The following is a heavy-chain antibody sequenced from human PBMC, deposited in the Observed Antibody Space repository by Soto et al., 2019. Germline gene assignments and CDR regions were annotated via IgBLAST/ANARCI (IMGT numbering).Heavy chain of an antibody. V-gene: IGHV4-30-2*01. Sequence: QLQLQESASGLVKPSQTLSLTCAVSGGAISSGGYYWSWIRQPPGKGLEWIGYIYHSGSTYYNPSLKSRVTISVDRSKNQFSLKLSSVTAADTAVYYCARVPMVATIYWYFDLWGRGTLVTVSS. CDR2: IYHSGST. CDR1: GGAISSGGYY. D-gene: IGHD5-12*01. CDR3: ARVPMVATIYWYFDL. J-gene: IGHJ2*01.